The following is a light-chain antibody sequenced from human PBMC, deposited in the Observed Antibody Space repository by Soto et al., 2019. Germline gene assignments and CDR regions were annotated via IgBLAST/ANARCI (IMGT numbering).Light chain of an antibody. CDR2: EVS. CDR3: MQSIQLPWT. V-gene: IGKV2D-29*01. CDR1: QSLLHSNGYNY. Sequence: DVVMTQSPVSLPVTPGEPASISCRSSQSLLHSNGYNYLDWYLQKPGQPPQLLIYEVSNRFSGVPDRFSGSGSGTDFTLKISRVEAEDVGVYYCMQSIQLPWTFGQGTKVDIK. J-gene: IGKJ1*01.